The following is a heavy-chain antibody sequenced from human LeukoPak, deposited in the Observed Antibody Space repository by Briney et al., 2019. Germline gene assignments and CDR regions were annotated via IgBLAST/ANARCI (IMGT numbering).Heavy chain of an antibody. J-gene: IGHJ6*03. Sequence: GGPLRLSCAASGFTFNNYALSWVRQPPGKGLEWVAFTRYDGNNEFYAGSVKGRFIISRDSSENTLYLQMNSLRSEDTAVYFCAKEGVGYCSRCYYMDVWGKGTTVTVS. CDR3: AKEGVGYCSRCYYMDV. D-gene: IGHD2-15*01. CDR1: GFTFNNYA. CDR2: TRYDGNNE. V-gene: IGHV3-30*02.